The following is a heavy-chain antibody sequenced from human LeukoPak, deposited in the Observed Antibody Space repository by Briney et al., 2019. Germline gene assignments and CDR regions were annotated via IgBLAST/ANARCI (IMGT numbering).Heavy chain of an antibody. CDR1: GFTFSSYA. J-gene: IGHJ4*02. CDR2: ISGSGGST. Sequence: AGGSLRLSCAASGFTFSSYAMSWVRQAPGKGLEWVSAISGSGGSTYYADSVKGRFTISRDNSKNTLYLQMNSLRAEDTAVYYCAKDPLWSGYSYYFDYWGQGTLVTVSS. CDR3: AKDPLWSGYSYYFDY. D-gene: IGHD3-3*01. V-gene: IGHV3-23*01.